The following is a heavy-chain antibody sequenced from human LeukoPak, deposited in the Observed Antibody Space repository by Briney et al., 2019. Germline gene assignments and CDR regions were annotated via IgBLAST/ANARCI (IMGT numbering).Heavy chain of an antibody. CDR3: ARKTSGRRFGELSRRNWFDP. CDR1: GVSFSGYY. V-gene: IGHV4-34*01. J-gene: IGHJ5*02. CDR2: INHSGST. D-gene: IGHD3-10*01. Sequence: SETLSLTCAVYGVSFSGYYWSWIRQPPGKGLEWIGEINHSGSTNYNPSLKSRVTISVDTSKNQFSLKLSSVTAADTAVYYCARKTSGRRFGELSRRNWFDPWGQGTLVTVSS.